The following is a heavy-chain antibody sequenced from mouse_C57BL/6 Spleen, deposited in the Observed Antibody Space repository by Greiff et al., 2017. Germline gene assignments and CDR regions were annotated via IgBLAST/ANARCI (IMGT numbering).Heavy chain of an antibody. D-gene: IGHD4-1*01. V-gene: IGHV1-80*01. CDR2: IYPGDGDT. Sequence: QVQLQQSGAELVKPGASVKISCKASGYAFSSYWMNWVKQRPGKGLEWIGQIYPGDGDTNYNGKFKGKATLTADKSSSTAYMQLSSLTSEASAVYFCARRGVLGAMDYWGQGTSVTVSS. CDR3: ARRGVLGAMDY. J-gene: IGHJ4*01. CDR1: GYAFSSYW.